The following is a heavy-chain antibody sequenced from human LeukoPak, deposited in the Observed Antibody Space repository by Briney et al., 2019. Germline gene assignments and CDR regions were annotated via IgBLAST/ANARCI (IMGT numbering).Heavy chain of an antibody. D-gene: IGHD4-17*01. CDR1: GYTLTELS. V-gene: IGHV1-69*02. CDR3: ALTMTTVTLYYYCGMDV. Sequence: SVKVSCKVSGYTLTELSMHWVRQAPGQGLEWMGRIIPILGIANYAQKFQGRVTITADKSTSTAYMELSSLRSEDTAVYYCALTMTTVTLYYYCGMDVWGQGTTVTVSS. CDR2: IIPILGIA. J-gene: IGHJ6*02.